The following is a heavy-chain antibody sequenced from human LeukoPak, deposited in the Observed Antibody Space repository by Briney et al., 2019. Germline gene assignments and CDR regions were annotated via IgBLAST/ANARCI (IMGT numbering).Heavy chain of an antibody. D-gene: IGHD5-12*01. V-gene: IGHV4-38-2*01. J-gene: IGHJ4*02. Sequence: SETLSLTCAVSGYSISSGYYWGWIRQPPGKGLEWIGSIYHSGSTYYNPSLKSQVTISVDTSKNQFSLKLSSVTAADTAVYYCARASYGGSPFDYWGQGTLVTVSS. CDR1: GYSISSGYY. CDR2: IYHSGST. CDR3: ARASYGGSPFDY.